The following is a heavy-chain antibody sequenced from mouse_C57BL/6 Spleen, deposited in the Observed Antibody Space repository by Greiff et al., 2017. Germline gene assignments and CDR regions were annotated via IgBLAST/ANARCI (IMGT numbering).Heavy chain of an antibody. Sequence: VQLQQSGPELVKPGASVKISCKASGYAFTSSWMNWVKQRPGQGLEWIGRIYPGDGDTNYNGKFKGKATLTADKSSRTAYMQLSSLTSEDSAVYFCARGGSPSDVWGTGTTVTVSS. V-gene: IGHV1-82*01. D-gene: IGHD1-1*02. CDR2: IYPGDGDT. CDR3: ARGGSPSDV. J-gene: IGHJ1*03. CDR1: GYAFTSSW.